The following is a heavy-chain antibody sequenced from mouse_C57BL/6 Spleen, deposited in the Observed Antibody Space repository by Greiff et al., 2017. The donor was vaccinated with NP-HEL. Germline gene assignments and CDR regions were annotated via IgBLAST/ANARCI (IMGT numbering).Heavy chain of an antibody. CDR2: INPNNGGT. D-gene: IGHD1-1*01. Sequence: EVQLQQSGPELVKPGASVKIPCKASGYTFTDYNMDWVKQSHGKSLEWIGDINPNNGGTIYNQKFKGKATLTVDKSSSTAYMELRSLTSEDTAVYYGARGNYYGSSEGFDYWGQGTTLTVSS. CDR1: GYTFTDYN. CDR3: ARGNYYGSSEGFDY. J-gene: IGHJ2*01. V-gene: IGHV1-18*01.